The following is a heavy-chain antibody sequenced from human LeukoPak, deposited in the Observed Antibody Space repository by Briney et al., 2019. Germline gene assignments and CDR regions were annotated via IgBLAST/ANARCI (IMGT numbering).Heavy chain of an antibody. D-gene: IGHD3-3*01. Sequence: GGSLRLSCAASGFTFSSYRMSWVRQAPGKGLEGVANIKQDGSEKYYVDSVKGRFTISRDNAKNSLYLQMNSLRAEDTAVYYCARDFAGPDDFWSGYYYYFDYWGQGTLVTVSS. CDR2: IKQDGSEK. J-gene: IGHJ4*02. V-gene: IGHV3-7*01. CDR1: GFTFSSYR. CDR3: ARDFAGPDDFWSGYYYYFDY.